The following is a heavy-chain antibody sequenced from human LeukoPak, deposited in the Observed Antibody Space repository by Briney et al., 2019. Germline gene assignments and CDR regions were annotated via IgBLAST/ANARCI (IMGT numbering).Heavy chain of an antibody. D-gene: IGHD3-22*01. CDR3: ARHIYYDDSSGYYHEYFQH. V-gene: IGHV4-39*01. J-gene: IGHJ1*01. Sequence: PSETLSLTCTVSGGSISSSSYYWGWIRQPPGKGLEWIGSIYYSGSTYYDPSLKSRVTISVDTSKNQFSLKLSSVTAADTAVYYCARHIYYDDSSGYYHEYFQHWGQGTLVTVSS. CDR1: GGSISSSSYY. CDR2: IYYSGST.